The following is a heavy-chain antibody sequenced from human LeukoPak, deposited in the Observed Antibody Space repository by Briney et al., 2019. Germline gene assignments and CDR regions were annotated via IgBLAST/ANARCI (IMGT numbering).Heavy chain of an antibody. CDR3: TKSGGYSYGYGVNWFDP. Sequence: SETLSLACTVSGYSISSYYWSWIRQPPGKGLEWIGYIYYTGNTNYNPSLKSRVTMSVDTSKNQFFLNLSSVTAADTAVYYCTKSGGYSYGYGVNWFDPWGQGTLVTVSS. D-gene: IGHD5-18*01. CDR1: GYSISSYY. CDR2: IYYTGNT. V-gene: IGHV4-59*08. J-gene: IGHJ5*02.